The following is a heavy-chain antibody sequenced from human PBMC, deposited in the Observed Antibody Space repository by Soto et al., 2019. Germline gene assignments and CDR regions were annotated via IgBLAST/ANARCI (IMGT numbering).Heavy chain of an antibody. CDR3: TRSITTTAGTDAFDL. CDR1: GYTFTSYY. Sequence: QVQLVQSGAEVKKPGASVRVSCKASGYTFTSYYIHWVRQAPGHGPEWMGMISPSSGGTDYAQKFQGRVTMTRDTSTSTVYMELGSLRSEDTAVYYCTRSITTTAGTDAFDLWGQGTLVTVSS. CDR2: ISPSSGGT. V-gene: IGHV1-46*03. D-gene: IGHD6-13*01. J-gene: IGHJ3*01.